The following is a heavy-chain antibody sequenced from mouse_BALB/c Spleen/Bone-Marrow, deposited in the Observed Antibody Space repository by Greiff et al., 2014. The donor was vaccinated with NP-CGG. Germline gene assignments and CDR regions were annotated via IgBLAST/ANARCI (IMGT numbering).Heavy chain of an antibody. CDR1: GFTFSSFG. Sequence: EVKLMESGGGLVQPGGSRKLSCAASGFTFSSFGMHWVRQAPEKGLEWVAYISSGSSTIYYADTMKGRFTISRDNPKNTLFLQMTSLRSEDTAMYYCTRSGILGAMDYWGQGTSVTVSS. CDR3: TRSGILGAMDY. D-gene: IGHD1-1*01. V-gene: IGHV5-17*02. CDR2: ISSGSSTI. J-gene: IGHJ4*01.